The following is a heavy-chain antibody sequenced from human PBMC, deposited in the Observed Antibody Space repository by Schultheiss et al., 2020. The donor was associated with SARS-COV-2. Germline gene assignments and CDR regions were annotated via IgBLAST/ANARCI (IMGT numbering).Heavy chain of an antibody. Sequence: ASVKVSCKASGGTFSSYAMHWVRQAPGQRLEWMGWINAGNGNTNYAQKLQGRVTMTTDTSTSTAYMELRSLRSDDTAVYYCARDPVGGFDYWGQGTLVTVSS. CDR1: GGTFSSYA. CDR2: INAGNGNT. CDR3: ARDPVGGFDY. V-gene: IGHV1-3*01. J-gene: IGHJ4*02.